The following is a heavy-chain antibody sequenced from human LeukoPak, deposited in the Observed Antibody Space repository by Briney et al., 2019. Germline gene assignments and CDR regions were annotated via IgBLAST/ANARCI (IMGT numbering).Heavy chain of an antibody. CDR1: GGSFSTYY. CDR2: IYYSGST. CDR3: ARAWDYYDSRGFYLRYFDY. D-gene: IGHD3-22*01. V-gene: IGHV4-59*01. J-gene: IGHJ4*02. Sequence: PSGTLSLTCTVSGGSFSTYYWSWIRQPPGKGLEWIGYIYYSGSTNYNPSLKSRVTISVDVSKNQFSLKLSSVTAADTAVYYCARAWDYYDSRGFYLRYFDYWGQGTLATVSS.